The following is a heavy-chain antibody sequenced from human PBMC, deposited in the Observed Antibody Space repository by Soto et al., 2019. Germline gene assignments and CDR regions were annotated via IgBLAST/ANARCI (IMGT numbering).Heavy chain of an antibody. Sequence: SETLSLTCAVSGGSISSSNWWSWVRQPPGKGLEWIGEIYHSGSTNYNPSLKSRVTISVDTSKNQFSLKLSSVTAADTAVYYCARDRRWELQYYYYYSGMDVWGQGTTVTVSS. CDR1: GGSISSSNW. D-gene: IGHD1-26*01. J-gene: IGHJ6*02. CDR3: ARDRRWELQYYYYYSGMDV. V-gene: IGHV4-4*02. CDR2: IYHSGST.